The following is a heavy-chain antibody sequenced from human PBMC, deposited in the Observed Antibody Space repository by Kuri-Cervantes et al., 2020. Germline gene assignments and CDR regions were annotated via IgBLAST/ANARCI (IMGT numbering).Heavy chain of an antibody. D-gene: IGHD3-9*01. J-gene: IGHJ4*02. Sequence: GGSLRLSCAASGFTFSNAWMSWVRQAPGKGLEWVGRIKGKTDGGTTDYAAPVKGRFTISRDDSKNTLYLQMNSLKTEDTAVYYCTRGKLRYFDWLLSGFDYWGQGTLVTVSS. CDR2: IKGKTDGGTT. V-gene: IGHV3-15*01. CDR3: TRGKLRYFDWLLSGFDY. CDR1: GFTFSNAW.